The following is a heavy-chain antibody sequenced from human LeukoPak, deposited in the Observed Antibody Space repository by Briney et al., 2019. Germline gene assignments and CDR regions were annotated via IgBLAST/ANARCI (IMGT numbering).Heavy chain of an antibody. CDR2: IYYSGST. J-gene: IGHJ6*03. V-gene: IGHV4-59*01. Sequence: SQTLSLTCTVSGGSISRYYWSWIRQPPGKGLEWIGYIYYSGSTNYNPSLKSRVTISVDTSKNQFSLKLSSVTAADTAVYYCARGATRYYYYYYMDVWGKGTTVTVSS. D-gene: IGHD5-24*01. CDR1: GGSISRYY. CDR3: ARGATRYYYYYYMDV.